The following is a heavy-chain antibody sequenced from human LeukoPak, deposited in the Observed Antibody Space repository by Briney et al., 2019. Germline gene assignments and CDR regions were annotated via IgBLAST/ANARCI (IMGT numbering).Heavy chain of an antibody. V-gene: IGHV4-38-2*02. CDR1: GYSISNGFY. J-gene: IGHJ5*02. Sequence: SETLSLTCTVSGYSISNGFYWAWIRQPPGKGLEWIGSIFHSGSTYYNPSLKIRVTISVDTSKNQFSLNLSSVTAADTAVYYCARQYYYDSSGYHNWFDPWGQGTLVTVSS. D-gene: IGHD3-22*01. CDR2: IFHSGST. CDR3: ARQYYYDSSGYHNWFDP.